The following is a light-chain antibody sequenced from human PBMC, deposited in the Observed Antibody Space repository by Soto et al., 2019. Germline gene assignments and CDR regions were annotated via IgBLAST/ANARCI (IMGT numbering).Light chain of an antibody. CDR1: QSVGSL. CDR2: SSS. V-gene: IGKV1-39*01. Sequence: DTQMTQSPSSLSASVGDRVTITCRASQSVGSLLNWFQQKPGKAPKLLIYSSSTLQSGVPSRFSGSGAGTDFTLLISSLQPEDIATYYCKQSYSLPYTFGQGPKLEI. CDR3: KQSYSLPYT. J-gene: IGKJ2*01.